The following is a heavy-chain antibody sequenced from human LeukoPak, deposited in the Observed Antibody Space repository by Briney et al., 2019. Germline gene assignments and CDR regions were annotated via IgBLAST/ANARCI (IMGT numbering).Heavy chain of an antibody. Sequence: GGSLRLSCAVSGFTLSDHDMDWVRQAPGKGLEWVGRSRNKAQSHTTDYAASVKGRFIISRDDSMNSLYLQMNSLKTEETAVYYCVAYLSGYVYWGQGTLVTVSS. CDR1: GFTLSDHD. CDR2: SRNKAQSHTT. CDR3: VAYLSGYVY. V-gene: IGHV3-72*01. J-gene: IGHJ4*02. D-gene: IGHD3-16*01.